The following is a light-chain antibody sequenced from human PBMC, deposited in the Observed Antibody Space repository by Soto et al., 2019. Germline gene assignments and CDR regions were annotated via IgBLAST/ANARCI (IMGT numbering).Light chain of an antibody. Sequence: QSVLTQPPSVSGAPGQRVTISCTGSSSNIGAGYDVHWYQQLPGTAPKLLIYRNSNRPSGVPDRFSGSKSGTSASLAITGLQAEDEADYYCQSYDSSLSGVVFGGGPRSPS. CDR1: SSNIGAGYD. J-gene: IGLJ2*01. CDR3: QSYDSSLSGVV. CDR2: RNS. V-gene: IGLV1-40*01.